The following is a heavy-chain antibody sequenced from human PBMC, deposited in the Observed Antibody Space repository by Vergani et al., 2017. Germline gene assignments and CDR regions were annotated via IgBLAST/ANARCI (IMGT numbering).Heavy chain of an antibody. CDR2: INSDGSST. CDR3: ARESAVAAGYYYGMDV. Sequence: EVQLVESGGGLVQPGGSLRLSCAASGFTFSSYWMHWVRQAQGKGLVWGSRINSDGSSTSYADSVKGRFTISRDNAKNTLYLQMNSLRAEDTAVYYWARESAVAAGYYYGMDVWGQGTTVTVSS. J-gene: IGHJ6*02. CDR1: GFTFSSYW. V-gene: IGHV3-74*01. D-gene: IGHD2-15*01.